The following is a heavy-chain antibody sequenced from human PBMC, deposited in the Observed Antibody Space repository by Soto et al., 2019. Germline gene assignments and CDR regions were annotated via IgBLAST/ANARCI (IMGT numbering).Heavy chain of an antibody. Sequence: WDTLFPICTDPTGSIGSVASSSGSNRQPPGKGLEWIGTFYYSGSTYYNPSLESRVTISVDTSKNQLSLKLSSVTAADTAVYYCARHSPDFDWLSQVDYWGQGTLVTVS. CDR1: TGSIGSVASS. J-gene: IGHJ4*02. D-gene: IGHD3-9*01. CDR2: FYYSGST. CDR3: ARHSPDFDWLSQVDY. V-gene: IGHV4-39*01.